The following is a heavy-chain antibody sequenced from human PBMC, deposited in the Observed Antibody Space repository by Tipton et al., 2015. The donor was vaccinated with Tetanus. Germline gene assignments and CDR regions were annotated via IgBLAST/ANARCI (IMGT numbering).Heavy chain of an antibody. CDR2: ISHSGTT. CDR1: GGSISSDAHY. D-gene: IGHD5-24*01. J-gene: IGHJ4*02. V-gene: IGHV4-30-4*01. Sequence: TLSLTCSVSGGSISSDAHYWSWIRQPPGKGLEWLGYISHSGTTNYNPSLMSRVTLSLDTARGQFSLKLTSVTAADAAVYFCARAPYNSPGKYYFDYWGQGILVTVSS. CDR3: ARAPYNSPGKYYFDY.